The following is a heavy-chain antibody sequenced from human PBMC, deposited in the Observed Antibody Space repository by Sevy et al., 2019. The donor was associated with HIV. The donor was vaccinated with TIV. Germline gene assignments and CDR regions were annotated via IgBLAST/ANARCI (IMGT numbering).Heavy chain of an antibody. CDR3: ARGFVAAAGTYAFDI. CDR2: MNPNSGNT. Sequence: ASVKVSCKASGYTFTSYDINWVRQATGQELEWMGWMNPNSGNTGYAQKFQGRVTMTRNTSISTAYMELSSLRSEDTAVYYCARGFVAAAGTYAFDIWGQGTMVTVSS. CDR1: GYTFTSYD. D-gene: IGHD6-13*01. J-gene: IGHJ3*02. V-gene: IGHV1-8*01.